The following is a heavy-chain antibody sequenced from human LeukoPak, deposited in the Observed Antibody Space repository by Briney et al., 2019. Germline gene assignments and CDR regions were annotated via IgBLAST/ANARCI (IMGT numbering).Heavy chain of an antibody. CDR1: GFTFSSYW. D-gene: IGHD3-10*01. V-gene: IGHV3-23*01. CDR2: ISGSGGST. Sequence: PGGSLRLSCAASGFTFSSYWMHWVRQAPGKGLEWVSAISGSGGSTYYADSVKGRFTISRDNSKNTLYLQMNSLRAEDTAVYYCAKENKNYYGSGSYFPWGQGTLVTVSS. CDR3: AKENKNYYGSGSYFP. J-gene: IGHJ5*02.